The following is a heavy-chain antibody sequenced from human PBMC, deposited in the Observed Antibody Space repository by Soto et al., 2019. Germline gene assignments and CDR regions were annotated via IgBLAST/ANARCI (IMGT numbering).Heavy chain of an antibody. V-gene: IGHV3-30*18. D-gene: IGHD3-9*01. J-gene: IGHJ4*02. CDR1: GFTFSSYH. Sequence: PGGSLRLSCAASGFTFSSYHMHWVRQVPGKWLEWVAAISYDGKIKDYAASVKGRFTISRDNSMNTLSLQMNSLRADDTAVYHCAKDRLTDYYFVQWGXGVLVPVSS. CDR2: ISYDGKIK. CDR3: AKDRLTDYYFVQ.